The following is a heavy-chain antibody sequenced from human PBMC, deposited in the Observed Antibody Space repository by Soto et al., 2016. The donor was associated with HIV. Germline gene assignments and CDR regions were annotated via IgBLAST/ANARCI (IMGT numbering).Heavy chain of an antibody. D-gene: IGHD1-26*01. V-gene: IGHV3-48*04. CDR2: ISGSSDPI. J-gene: IGHJ4*02. Sequence: EVQLVESGGGLVQPGGSLKLSCVASGFTFGSYSMNWVRQAPGKGLEWISYISGSSDPIYYADSVEGRFTISRDNAKKSLSLQLNSLRAEDTAVYYCATSLIVGPKGGVDYWGQGTLVTVSS. CDR3: ATSLIVGPKGGVDY. CDR1: GFTFGSYS.